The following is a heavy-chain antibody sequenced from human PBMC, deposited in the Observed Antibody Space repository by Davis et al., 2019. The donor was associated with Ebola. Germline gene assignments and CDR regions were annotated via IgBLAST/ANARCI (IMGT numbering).Heavy chain of an antibody. J-gene: IGHJ1*01. Sequence: SVKVSCKASGYTFTSYYMHWVRQAPGQGLEWMGGIIPILGIANYAQKFQGRVTITADESTSTAYMELSSLRSEDTAVYYCASTLGSGEYFQHWGQGTLVTVSS. D-gene: IGHD3-10*01. CDR3: ASTLGSGEYFQH. V-gene: IGHV1-69*10. CDR2: IIPILGIA. CDR1: GYTFTSYY.